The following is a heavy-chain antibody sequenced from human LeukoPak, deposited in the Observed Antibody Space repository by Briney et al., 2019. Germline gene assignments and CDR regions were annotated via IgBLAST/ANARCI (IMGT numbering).Heavy chain of an antibody. J-gene: IGHJ4*02. D-gene: IGHD5-24*01. Sequence: PGRSLRLSCAPSGFTFDDYAMHWVRQAPGEGLEWGSGIIWNSGSIAYADSVKGRMTISRDNAKSSMYLQMNSLRAEDTALYYCAKDLRRDGYNFDYWGQGTLVTVSS. CDR2: IIWNSGSI. CDR1: GFTFDDYA. CDR3: AKDLRRDGYNFDY. V-gene: IGHV3-9*01.